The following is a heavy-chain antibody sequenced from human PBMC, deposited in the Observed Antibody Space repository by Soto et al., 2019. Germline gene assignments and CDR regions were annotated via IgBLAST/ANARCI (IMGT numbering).Heavy chain of an antibody. CDR2: IYYTGST. CDR1: GGSISTYY. J-gene: IGHJ4*02. CDR3: ARAPGGASLDY. Sequence: QVRLQESGPGLVKPSETLSLTCTVSGGSISTYYWTWIRQSPGKGLEWIGYIYYTGSTNYNPSLESRVIISVDTSKHQFSLKLNSVTAADTAVYYCARAPGGASLDYWGQGALVTVSS. V-gene: IGHV4-59*03. D-gene: IGHD3-10*01.